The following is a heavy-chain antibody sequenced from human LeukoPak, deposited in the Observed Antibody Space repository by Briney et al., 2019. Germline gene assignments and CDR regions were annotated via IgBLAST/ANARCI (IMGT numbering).Heavy chain of an antibody. D-gene: IGHD1-26*01. CDR1: GYTFTRYD. Sequence: GASVKVSCKTSGYTFTRYDINWERQATGQGLEWMGWVNPNSGNTGYAQKFQGRVTISRDTSISTAYMELSSLRSEDTAVYYCARVDGSADYWGQGTLITVSS. V-gene: IGHV1-8*03. J-gene: IGHJ4*02. CDR2: VNPNSGNT. CDR3: ARVDGSADY.